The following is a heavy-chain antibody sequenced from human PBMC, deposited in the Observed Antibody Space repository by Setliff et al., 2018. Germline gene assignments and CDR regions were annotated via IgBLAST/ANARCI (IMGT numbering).Heavy chain of an antibody. D-gene: IGHD3-10*01. CDR1: GFTFSSHG. CDR3: ARDGGINMVKTYYYGLDV. V-gene: IGHV3-48*03. CDR2: MSNWGSST. Sequence: PGGSLRLSCVVSGFTFSSHGMNWVRQAPGKGLEWVAYMSNWGSSTYYADSVKGRFTISRDNAKNSLFLQMNSLRTEDMGIYYCARDGGINMVKTYYYGLDVWGQGPRSPLL. J-gene: IGHJ6*02.